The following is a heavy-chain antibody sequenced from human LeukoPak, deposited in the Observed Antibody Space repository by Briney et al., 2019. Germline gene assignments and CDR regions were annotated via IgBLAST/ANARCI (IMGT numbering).Heavy chain of an antibody. CDR1: GGSFSGYY. Sequence: NPSETLSLTCAVYGGSFSGYYWSWIRQPPGKGLEWIGEINDSGSTNYNPSLKSRVTISGDTSKNQFSLKLSSVTAADTAVYFCARVGYSYVINDWSRTGLGAYPTKYYYHMDVWGKGTTVTVSS. V-gene: IGHV4-34*01. D-gene: IGHD5-18*01. J-gene: IGHJ6*03. CDR3: ARVGYSYVINDWSRTGLGAYPTKYYYHMDV. CDR2: INDSGST.